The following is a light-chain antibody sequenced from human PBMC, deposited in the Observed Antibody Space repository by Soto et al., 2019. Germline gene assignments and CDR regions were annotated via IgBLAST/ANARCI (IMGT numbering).Light chain of an antibody. CDR1: QSLSSSY. CDR2: AES. CDR3: QQQGT. Sequence: EIVLTQSPGTLSLSPGERATLSCRASQSLSSSYVVWYQQKPGQAPRLLIYAESRRATGIPDRFSGSGSATEYTLTISRLEPEDFAVYYCQQQGTFGQGTKLEIK. J-gene: IGKJ2*01. V-gene: IGKV3-20*01.